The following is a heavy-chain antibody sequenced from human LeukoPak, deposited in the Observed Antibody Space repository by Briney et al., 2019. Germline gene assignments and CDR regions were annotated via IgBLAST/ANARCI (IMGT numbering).Heavy chain of an antibody. CDR1: GFTFSTYW. D-gene: IGHD3-22*01. V-gene: IGHV3-7*01. CDR3: ARKKYYYDTSTYGWFDP. J-gene: IGHJ5*02. CDR2: MNQNGSET. Sequence: PGGSLRLSCAASGFTFSTYWMTWVRQAPGKGLEWLANMNQNGSETYYVDSVKGRFTISRDNAKNSLYLQMNSLRVEDTAVYYCARKKYYYDTSTYGWFDPWGQGTLVTVS.